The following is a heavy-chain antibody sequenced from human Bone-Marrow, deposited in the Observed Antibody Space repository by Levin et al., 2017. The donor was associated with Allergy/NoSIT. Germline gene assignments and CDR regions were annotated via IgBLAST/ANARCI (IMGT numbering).Heavy chain of an antibody. CDR2: IYYSGST. CDR1: GGSISSSSYY. V-gene: IGHV4-39*01. J-gene: IGHJ4*02. D-gene: IGHD3-9*01. CDR3: ARTYYDILTGYYYFDY. Sequence: SETLSLTCTVSGGSISSSSYYWGWIRQPPGKGLEWIVSIYYSGSTYYNPSLKSRVTISVDTSKNQFSLKLSSVTAADTAVYYCARTYYDILTGYYYFDYWGQGTLVTVSS.